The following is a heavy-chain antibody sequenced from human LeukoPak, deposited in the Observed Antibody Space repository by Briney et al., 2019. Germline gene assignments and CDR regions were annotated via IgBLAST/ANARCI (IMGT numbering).Heavy chain of an antibody. CDR1: GLTFSSYS. D-gene: IGHD3-10*01. J-gene: IGHJ4*02. V-gene: IGHV3-21*01. CDR2: ISSSSSYI. CDR3: ASGYYGSGSPDY. Sequence: PGGSLRLSCAASGLTFSSYSMNWVRQAPGKGLEWVSSISSSSSYIYYADSVKGRFTISRDNAKNSLYLQMNSLRAEDTAVYYCASGYYGSGSPDYWGQGTLVTVSS.